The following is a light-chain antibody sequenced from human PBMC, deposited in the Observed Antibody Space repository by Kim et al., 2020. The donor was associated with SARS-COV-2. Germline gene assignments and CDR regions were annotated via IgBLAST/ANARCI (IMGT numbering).Light chain of an antibody. Sequence: DIVMTQSPLSPPVTPGEPASISCRSSQSLLHSNGYNYLDWYLQKSGQSPQLLIYLGSNRASGVPDRFSGSGSGTDFTLNISRVGAEDVGVYYCMQALQTPWTFGQGTKVDIK. CDR1: QSLLHSNGYNY. V-gene: IGKV2-28*01. CDR3: MQALQTPWT. CDR2: LGS. J-gene: IGKJ1*01.